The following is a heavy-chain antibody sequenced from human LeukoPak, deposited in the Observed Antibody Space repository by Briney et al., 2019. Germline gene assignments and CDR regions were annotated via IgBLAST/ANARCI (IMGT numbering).Heavy chain of an antibody. V-gene: IGHV3-48*03. CDR2: ITSSGTTI. CDR3: ARLYSSGWYPSFDY. Sequence: PGGSLRLSCAASGFTFTTYEMNWVRQAPGKGLEWVSYITSSGTTIYYADSVKGRFTISRDNAKKLLYLQMNSLRAEDTAVYYCARLYSSGWYPSFDYWGQGTLVTVSS. CDR1: GFTFTTYE. D-gene: IGHD6-19*01. J-gene: IGHJ4*02.